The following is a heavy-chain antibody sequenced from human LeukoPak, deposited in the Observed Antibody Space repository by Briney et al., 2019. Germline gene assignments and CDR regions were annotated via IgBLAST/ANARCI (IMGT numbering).Heavy chain of an antibody. Sequence: KTSETLSLTCTVSGGSISSYYGSWIRQPAGKGLEWIGRIYTSGSTNYNPSLKSRVTVSVDTSKNQFSLKLSSVTAADTAVYYCARDQYYYDSSGYYLFDYWGQGTLVTVSS. V-gene: IGHV4-4*07. CDR2: IYTSGST. CDR1: GGSISSYY. D-gene: IGHD3-22*01. J-gene: IGHJ4*02. CDR3: ARDQYYYDSSGYYLFDY.